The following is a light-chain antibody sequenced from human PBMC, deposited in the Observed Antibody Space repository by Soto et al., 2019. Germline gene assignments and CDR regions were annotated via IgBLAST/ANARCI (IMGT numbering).Light chain of an antibody. CDR2: GAS. Sequence: EIVMTQSPATLSVSAGERVTLSCRASQSVSSNLAWYQQKPGQAPRLLIYGASTRATGIPARFSGSGSGTDFTLTISRLQSEDFAVYYWQQYNNWPPLTFGGGTKVEIK. V-gene: IGKV3D-15*01. J-gene: IGKJ4*01. CDR3: QQYNNWPPLT. CDR1: QSVSSN.